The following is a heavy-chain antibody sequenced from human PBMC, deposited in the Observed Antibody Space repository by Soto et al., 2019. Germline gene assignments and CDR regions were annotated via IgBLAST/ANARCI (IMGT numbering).Heavy chain of an antibody. Sequence: PGGSLRLSCAFSVFSFVNYAMNWVRQAPGKGLEWVSGLSGSGTSTYYADSVKGRFTISRDNSRDTLFLQMNSLTADDTAVYYCAKATTNGGWFNPFDSWGQGALVTVSS. CDR1: VFSFVNYA. CDR3: AKATTNGGWFNPFDS. V-gene: IGHV3-23*01. D-gene: IGHD6-19*01. CDR2: LSGSGTST. J-gene: IGHJ4*02.